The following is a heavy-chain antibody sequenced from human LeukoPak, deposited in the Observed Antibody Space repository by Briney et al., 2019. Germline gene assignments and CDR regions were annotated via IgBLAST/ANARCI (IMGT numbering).Heavy chain of an antibody. CDR3: ARDRATHFDC. J-gene: IGHJ4*02. V-gene: IGHV3-74*01. CDR1: GFTFSGYW. D-gene: IGHD1-26*01. CDR2: IDYDGSST. Sequence: GGSLRLSCAASGFTFSGYWMHWVRQAPGKGLVWVSRIDYDGSSTIYADSVTGRFTLSRDNAKNTLYLQMNSLRAEDTAVYYCARDRATHFDCWGQGTLVTVSS.